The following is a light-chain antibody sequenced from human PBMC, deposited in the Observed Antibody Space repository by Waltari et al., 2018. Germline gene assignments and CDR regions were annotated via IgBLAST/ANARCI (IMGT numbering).Light chain of an antibody. V-gene: IGLV1-40*01. CDR3: QSFDNMLSGGVV. CDR1: TSNIGPGHA. CDR2: GNN. J-gene: IGLJ2*01. Sequence: QSVLTQPPSVSGTPGQRVTIPCSGSTSNIGPGHAVHCYQHLPGTAPKLLIYGNNNRPSGVPDRFSGSKSGTSASLAITGLQADDEADYFCQSFDNMLSGGVVFGGGTKLAVL.